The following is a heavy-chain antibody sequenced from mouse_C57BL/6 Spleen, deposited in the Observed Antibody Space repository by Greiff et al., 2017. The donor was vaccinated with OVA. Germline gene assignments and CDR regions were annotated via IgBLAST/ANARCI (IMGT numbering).Heavy chain of an antibody. CDR1: GYSFTDYN. CDR2: INPNYGTT. CDR3: AREGDYDGGAWFAY. D-gene: IGHD2-4*01. J-gene: IGHJ3*01. Sequence: EVKLVESGPELVKPGASVKISCKASGYSFTDYNMNWVKQSNGKSLEWIGVINPNYGTTSYNQKFKGKATLTVDQSSSTAYMQLNSLTSEDSAVYYCAREGDYDGGAWFAYWGQGTLVTVSA. V-gene: IGHV1-39*01.